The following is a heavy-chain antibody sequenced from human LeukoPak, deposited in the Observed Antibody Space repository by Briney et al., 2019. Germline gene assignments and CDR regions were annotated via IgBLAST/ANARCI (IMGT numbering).Heavy chain of an antibody. Sequence: SETLSLTCAVSGGSISSYYWSRIRQPPGKGLEWIGYIYYRGSTNYNPSLKSRVTISIDTSKKQFSLKLRSVTAADTAVYYCARLSSGLTNWVDPWGQGTLVTVSS. D-gene: IGHD3-9*01. CDR3: ARLSSGLTNWVDP. CDR1: GGSISSYY. V-gene: IGHV4-59*08. J-gene: IGHJ5*02. CDR2: IYYRGST.